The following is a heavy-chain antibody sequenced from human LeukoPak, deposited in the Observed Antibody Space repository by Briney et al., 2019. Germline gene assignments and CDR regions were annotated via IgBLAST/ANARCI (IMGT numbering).Heavy chain of an antibody. CDR1: GFTFSSYR. Sequence: GGSLRLSCAASGFTFSSYRMNWVRQAPGKGLEWVSYISSSSSTIYYADSVKGRFTISRDNAKNSLYLQMNSLRAEDTAVYYCAELGITMIGGVWGKGTTVTNSS. J-gene: IGHJ6*04. D-gene: IGHD3-10*02. CDR2: ISSSSSTI. V-gene: IGHV3-48*01. CDR3: AELGITMIGGV.